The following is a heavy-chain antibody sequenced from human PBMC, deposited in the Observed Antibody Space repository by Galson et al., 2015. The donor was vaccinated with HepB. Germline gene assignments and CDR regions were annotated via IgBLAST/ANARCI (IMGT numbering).Heavy chain of an antibody. D-gene: IGHD3-22*01. CDR2: ISYDGSKK. V-gene: IGHV3-30*18. CDR1: GFTFSSYG. J-gene: IGHJ4*02. Sequence: SLRLSCAASGFTFSSYGMHWVRQAPGKGLEWVAVISYDGSKKYYADSVQGRFTISRDNSKNTLYLQMNSLRAEDTAVYYCAKGIGDYYDSSGYEEFDYWGQGTLVTASS. CDR3: AKGIGDYYDSSGYEEFDY.